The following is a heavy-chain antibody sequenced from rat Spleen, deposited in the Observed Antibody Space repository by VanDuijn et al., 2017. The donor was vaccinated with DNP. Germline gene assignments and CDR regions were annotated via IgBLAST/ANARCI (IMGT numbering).Heavy chain of an antibody. D-gene: IGHD1-2*01. CDR3: ATDQGTISAPFDS. CDR1: GYSITSNY. CDR2: IRYSGST. Sequence: EVQLQESGPGLVKPSQSLSLTCSVTGYSITSNYWGWIRKFPGNKMEWIGHIRYSGSTSYNPSLKSGISITRDTSKNQFFLQLNSVTTEDTATYYCATDQGTISAPFDSWGPGVMVTVSS. J-gene: IGHJ2*01. V-gene: IGHV3-1*01.